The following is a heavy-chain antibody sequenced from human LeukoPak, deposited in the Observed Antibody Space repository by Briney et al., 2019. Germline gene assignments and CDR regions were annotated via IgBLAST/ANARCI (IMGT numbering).Heavy chain of an antibody. CDR1: GFTFSSYA. D-gene: IGHD3-16*02. V-gene: IGHV3-23*01. CDR2: ISGSGGST. Sequence: GGSLRLSCAASGFTFSSYAMSWVRQAPGKGLEWVSAISGSGGSTYYADSVKGRFTISRDNSKNTLYLQMNSLRAEDTAVYYCAKTGLYYDYVWGSYRQNYFAYWGQGTLVTVSS. CDR3: AKTGLYYDYVWGSYRQNYFAY. J-gene: IGHJ4*02.